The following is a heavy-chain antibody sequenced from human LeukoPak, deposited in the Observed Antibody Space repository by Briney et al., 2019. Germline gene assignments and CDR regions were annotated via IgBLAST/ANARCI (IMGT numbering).Heavy chain of an antibody. CDR1: GYSISSGYY. J-gene: IGHJ5*02. D-gene: IGHD5-24*01. Sequence: PSETLSLTCAVSGYSISSGYYWGWIRQPPGKGLEWIGSIYHSGSTYYNPSLKSRVTISVDTSKNQFSLKLSSVTAADTAVYYCARGKGVATTISSHWFDPWGQGTLVTVSS. CDR2: IYHSGST. CDR3: ARGKGVATTISSHWFDP. V-gene: IGHV4-38-2*01.